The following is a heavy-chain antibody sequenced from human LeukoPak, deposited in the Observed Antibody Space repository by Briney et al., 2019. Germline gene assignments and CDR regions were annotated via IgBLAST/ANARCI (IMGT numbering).Heavy chain of an antibody. V-gene: IGHV4-38-2*02. CDR2: IYHSGST. Sequence: SETLSLTCTVSGYSISSGYYRGWIRQPPGKGLEWIGSIYHSGSTYYNPSLKSRVTISVDTSKNQFSLKLSSVTAADTAVYYCAGEVSSGWYAEYFQHWGQGTLVTVSS. D-gene: IGHD6-19*01. J-gene: IGHJ1*01. CDR3: AGEVSSGWYAEYFQH. CDR1: GYSISSGYY.